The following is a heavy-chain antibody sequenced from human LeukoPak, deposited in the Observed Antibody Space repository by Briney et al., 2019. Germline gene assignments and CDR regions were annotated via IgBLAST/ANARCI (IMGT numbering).Heavy chain of an antibody. D-gene: IGHD1-1*01. V-gene: IGHV3-7*02. J-gene: IGHJ4*02. Sequence: PGGSLRLSCAASGFTFSSYWMSWVRQAPGRGLEWVANIKQDGSEKYYVDSVKGRFTISRDNAKNSLYLQMNSLRDEDTAVYYCARGRSGTGYQFDYWGQGTLVTVSS. CDR3: ARGRSGTGYQFDY. CDR2: IKQDGSEK. CDR1: GFTFSSYW.